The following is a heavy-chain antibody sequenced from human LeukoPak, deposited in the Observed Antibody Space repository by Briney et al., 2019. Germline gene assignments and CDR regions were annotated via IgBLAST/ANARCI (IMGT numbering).Heavy chain of an antibody. CDR2: IYYSGST. J-gene: IGHJ5*02. CDR1: GGSVSSGSYY. CDR3: ARGVVTYYYGSGSYRFDP. Sequence: SETLSLTCTVSGGSVSSGSYYWSWIRQPPGKGLEWIGNIYYSGSTHYNPSLKSRVTISVDTSKNQFSLKLSSVTAADTAVYYCARGVVTYYYGSGSYRFDPWGQGTLVTVSS. D-gene: IGHD3-10*01. V-gene: IGHV4-61*01.